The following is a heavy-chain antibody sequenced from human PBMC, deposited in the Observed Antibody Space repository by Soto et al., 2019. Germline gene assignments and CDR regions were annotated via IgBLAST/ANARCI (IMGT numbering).Heavy chain of an antibody. V-gene: IGHV3-30*18. CDR1: GFTFSSYG. D-gene: IGHD1-26*01. CDR2: ISDDGSNK. CDR3: AKDPRGSDPGTFDY. J-gene: IGHJ4*02. Sequence: GGSLRLSCAASGFTFSSYGMHWVRQAPGKGLEWVEVISDDGSNKYYADSVKGRFTISRDNSKNTLYLQMNSLRAEDTAVYYCAKDPRGSDPGTFDYWGQGTLVTVSS.